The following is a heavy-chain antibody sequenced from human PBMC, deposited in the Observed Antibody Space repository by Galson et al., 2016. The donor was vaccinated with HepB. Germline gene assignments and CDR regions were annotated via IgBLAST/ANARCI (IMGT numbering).Heavy chain of an antibody. Sequence: SLRLSCAASGFTFSSYAMHWVRQAPGKGLEWVAVISYDGSHKYYADSVKGRFTISRDNSKNTLSLQMNSLRAEDTAVYYCAREQRPVVVSQGGFDYWGQGTLVTVSS. J-gene: IGHJ4*02. V-gene: IGHV3-30*04. CDR3: AREQRPVVVSQGGFDY. CDR1: GFTFSSYA. CDR2: ISYDGSHK. D-gene: IGHD3-22*01.